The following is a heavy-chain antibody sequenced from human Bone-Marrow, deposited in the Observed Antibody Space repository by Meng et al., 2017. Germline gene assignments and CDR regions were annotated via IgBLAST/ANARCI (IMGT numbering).Heavy chain of an antibody. CDR2: IKPDGSAQ. CDR3: ATSVVGPTTRHFDY. V-gene: IGHV3-7*01. D-gene: IGHD1-26*01. Sequence: GESLKISCAASGFTFSGYWMTWVRQAPGKGLEWVANIKPDGSAQYYVDSVKGRFTISRDNAKNSVYLQMNSLRAEDTAVYYCATSVVGPTTRHFDYWGQGTLVTVSS. CDR1: GFTFSGYW. J-gene: IGHJ4*02.